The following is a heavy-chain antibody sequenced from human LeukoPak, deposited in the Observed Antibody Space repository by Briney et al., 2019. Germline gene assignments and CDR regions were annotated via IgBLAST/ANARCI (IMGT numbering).Heavy chain of an antibody. J-gene: IGHJ3*01. CDR1: GFTFSSYG. CDR3: ARCTASCYANAFDV. V-gene: IGHV3-30*03. CDR2: ISYDGSNK. D-gene: IGHD2-2*01. Sequence: GRSLRLSCAASGFTFSSYGMHWVRQAPGKGLEWVAVISYDGSNKYYADSVKGRFTISRDNSKNTLYLQMNSLRPDDTAVYYCARCTASCYANAFDVWGQGTLLTVSS.